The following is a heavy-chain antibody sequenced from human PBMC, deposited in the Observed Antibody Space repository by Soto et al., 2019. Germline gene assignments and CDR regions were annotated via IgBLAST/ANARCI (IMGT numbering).Heavy chain of an antibody. CDR1: GYTFTSYD. CDR3: ARGCSGGSCYSIWFDY. Sequence: ASVKVSCKASGYTFTSYDINWVRQATGQGLEWMGWMNPNSGNTGYAQKFQGRVTMTRNTSISTAYMELNSLRAEDTAVYYCARGCSGGSCYSIWFDYWGQGTQVTVSS. V-gene: IGHV1-8*01. D-gene: IGHD2-15*01. J-gene: IGHJ4*02. CDR2: MNPNSGNT.